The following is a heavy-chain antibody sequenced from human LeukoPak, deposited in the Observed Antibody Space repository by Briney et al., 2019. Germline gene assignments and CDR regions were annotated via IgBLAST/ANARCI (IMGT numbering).Heavy chain of an antibody. Sequence: GGSLRLSCAASGFTVSSNYMSWVRQAPGKGLEWVSVIYSGGSTYYADSVKGRFTISRDNSKNTLSLQMESLRAEDTAVYYRARAVTAQSGPDYWGQGTLVTVSS. V-gene: IGHV3-53*05. D-gene: IGHD3-16*02. CDR2: IYSGGST. CDR3: ARAVTAQSGPDY. J-gene: IGHJ4*02. CDR1: GFTVSSNY.